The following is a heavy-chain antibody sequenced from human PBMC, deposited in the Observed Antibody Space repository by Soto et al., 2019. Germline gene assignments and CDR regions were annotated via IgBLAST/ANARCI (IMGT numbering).Heavy chain of an antibody. J-gene: IGHJ4*02. CDR3: AANSGYYRFDK. CDR1: GFIFTDYY. V-gene: IGHV3-11*01. D-gene: IGHD3-22*01. Sequence: PGGSLRLSCAASGFIFTDYYMSWIRQAPGKGLEWLSSISSSGRIVNYADSVNGRFTISRDNAKNSLYLQINSLRAEDTAVYYCAANSGYYRFDKWGQGTLVTVSS. CDR2: ISSSGRIV.